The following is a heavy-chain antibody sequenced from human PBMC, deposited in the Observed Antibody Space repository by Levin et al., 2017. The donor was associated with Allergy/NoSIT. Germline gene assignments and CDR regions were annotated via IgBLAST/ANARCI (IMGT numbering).Heavy chain of an antibody. Sequence: LSLTCAASGFTFSDYYMSWIRQAPGKGLEWVSYISSSSSYTNYADSVKGRFTISRDNAKNSLYLQMNSLRAEDTAVYYCARGYSSGWYPWFDPWGQGTLVTVSS. D-gene: IGHD6-19*01. CDR3: ARGYSSGWYPWFDP. CDR1: GFTFSDYY. V-gene: IGHV3-11*06. CDR2: ISSSSSYT. J-gene: IGHJ5*02.